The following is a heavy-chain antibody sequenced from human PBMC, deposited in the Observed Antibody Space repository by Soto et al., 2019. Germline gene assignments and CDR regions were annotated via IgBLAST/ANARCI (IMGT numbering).Heavy chain of an antibody. Sequence: SETLSLTCAVYGGSFSGYYWSWIRQPPGKGLEWIGEINHSGSTNYNPSLKSRVTISVDTSKNQFSLKLSSVTAADTAVYYCARSITMIVVVNYFDYWGQGTLVTVS. D-gene: IGHD3-22*01. CDR1: GGSFSGYY. V-gene: IGHV4-34*01. CDR2: INHSGST. J-gene: IGHJ4*02. CDR3: ARSITMIVVVNYFDY.